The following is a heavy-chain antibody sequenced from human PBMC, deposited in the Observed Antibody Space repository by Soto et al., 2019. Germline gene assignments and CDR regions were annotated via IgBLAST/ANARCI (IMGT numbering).Heavy chain of an antibody. CDR2: IYYSGST. V-gene: IGHV4-31*03. J-gene: IGHJ4*02. CDR1: GGSISSGGYY. D-gene: IGHD4-17*01. CDR3: AIATTVTTEVDY. Sequence: QVQLQESGPGLVKPSQTLSLTCTVSGGSISSGGYYWSWIRQHPGKGLEWIGYIYYSGSTYYNPSLKSGVTIAVDTAKNQFSLKLSSVTAADTAVYYCAIATTVTTEVDYWGQGTLVTVSS.